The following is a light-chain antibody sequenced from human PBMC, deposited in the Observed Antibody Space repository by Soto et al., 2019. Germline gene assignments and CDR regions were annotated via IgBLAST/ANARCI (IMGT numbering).Light chain of an antibody. J-gene: IGKJ2*01. CDR2: GAS. Sequence: DIQMTQSPSSLSASVGDTVTFTCRASQTVSTYLNWYLLKPGKAPKLLIYGASSLQSGVPSRFSANGSATEFALTISGLRPKDSATFYYQQSYKTPRTFGQGSRLYIK. CDR1: QTVSTY. V-gene: IGKV1-39*01. CDR3: QQSYKTPRT.